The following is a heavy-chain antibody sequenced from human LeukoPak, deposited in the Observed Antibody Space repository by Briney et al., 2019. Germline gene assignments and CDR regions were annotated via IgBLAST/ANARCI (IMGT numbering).Heavy chain of an antibody. J-gene: IGHJ4*02. Sequence: GGSLRLSCAASGFTFSSYAMSWVRQAPGRGLEWVSAISGSGDSTYYADSVKGRFTISRDNSKNTLSLQMNSLRAEDTAVYYCAKQITGSGSYFEHWGQENLDPVSS. D-gene: IGHD1-20*01. CDR3: AKQITGSGSYFEH. V-gene: IGHV3-23*01. CDR1: GFTFSSYA. CDR2: ISGSGDST.